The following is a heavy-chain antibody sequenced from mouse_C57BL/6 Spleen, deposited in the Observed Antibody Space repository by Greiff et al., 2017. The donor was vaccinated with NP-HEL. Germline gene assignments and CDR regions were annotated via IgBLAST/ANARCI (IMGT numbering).Heavy chain of an antibody. CDR3: ATLDSSGYVGFAY. D-gene: IGHD3-2*02. Sequence: DVQLQESGPGLVKPSQSLSLTCSVTGYSITSGYYWTWIRQFPGNKLEWLGYISYDGSNNYNPSLKNRISITRDTSKNQFFLKLNSVTTEDTATYYCATLDSSGYVGFAYWGQGTLVTVSA. V-gene: IGHV3-6*01. J-gene: IGHJ3*01. CDR1: GYSITSGYY. CDR2: ISYDGSN.